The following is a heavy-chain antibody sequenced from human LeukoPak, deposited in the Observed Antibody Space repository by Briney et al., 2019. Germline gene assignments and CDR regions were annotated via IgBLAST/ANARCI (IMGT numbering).Heavy chain of an antibody. J-gene: IGHJ4*02. V-gene: IGHV3-21*01. Sequence: PGGSLRLSCAASGFTFSSYSMNWVRQPPGKGLEWVSSISSSSSYIYYADSVKGRFTISRDNAKNSLYLQMNSLRAEDTAVYYCASDIGYCSGGSCYWTRPFDYWGQGTLVTVSS. D-gene: IGHD2-15*01. CDR1: GFTFSSYS. CDR3: ASDIGYCSGGSCYWTRPFDY. CDR2: ISSSSSYI.